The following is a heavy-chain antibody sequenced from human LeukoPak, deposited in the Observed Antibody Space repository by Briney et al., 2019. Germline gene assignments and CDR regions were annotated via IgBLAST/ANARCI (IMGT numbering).Heavy chain of an antibody. CDR1: GFTFDGYA. D-gene: IGHD4-17*01. J-gene: IGHJ4*02. Sequence: GGSLRLSCAASGFTFDGYAMHWVRQAPGKGLEWVSLISWDGGSTYYADSVKGRFTISRDNSKNSLYLQMNSLRAEDTALYYCAKDMGDYGRTYYFDYWGQGTLVTVSS. CDR2: ISWDGGST. V-gene: IGHV3-43D*03. CDR3: AKDMGDYGRTYYFDY.